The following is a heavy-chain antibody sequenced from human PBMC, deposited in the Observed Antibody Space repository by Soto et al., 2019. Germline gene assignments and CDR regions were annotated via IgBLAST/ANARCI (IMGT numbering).Heavy chain of an antibody. CDR3: ATPARCLEWSRHPSAFDI. Sequence: QVQLQESGPGLVKPSETLSLTCTVSGGSVSSGSYYWSWIRQPPGKGLEWIGYIYYSGSTNYNPSLKSRVTISVDTSKNQFSLKLRSVTAADTAVYYCATPARCLEWSRHPSAFDIWGQGTMVTVSS. D-gene: IGHD3-3*01. V-gene: IGHV4-61*01. CDR1: GGSVSSGSYY. CDR2: IYYSGST. J-gene: IGHJ3*02.